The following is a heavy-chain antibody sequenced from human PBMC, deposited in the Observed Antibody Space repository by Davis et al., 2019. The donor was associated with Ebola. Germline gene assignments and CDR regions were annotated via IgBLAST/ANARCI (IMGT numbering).Heavy chain of an antibody. D-gene: IGHD3-22*01. CDR2: ISAYNGNT. V-gene: IGHV1-18*01. Sequence: ASVKVSCKASGYTFTSYGISWVRPAPRQGLEWLGWISAYNGNTNYAQKLQGRVTMTTDKSTSTAYMELSSLRSEDTAVYYCARATRGTSFDSSGYLDYWGQGTLVTVSS. CDR1: GYTFTSYG. CDR3: ARATRGTSFDSSGYLDY. J-gene: IGHJ4*02.